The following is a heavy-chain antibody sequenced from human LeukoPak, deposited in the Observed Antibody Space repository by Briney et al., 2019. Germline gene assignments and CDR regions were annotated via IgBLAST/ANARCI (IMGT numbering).Heavy chain of an antibody. CDR1: GYTFTSYA. CDR3: ARYYYDSSGYYLDLDFDY. J-gene: IGHJ4*02. D-gene: IGHD3-22*01. Sequence: GSSVKVSCKASGYTFTSYAMNWVRQAPGQGLEWMGWINTNTGNPTYAQGFTGRFVFSLDTSVSTAYLQISSLKAEDTAVYYCARYYYDSSGYYLDLDFDYWGQGTLVTVSS. CDR2: INTNTGNP. V-gene: IGHV7-4-1*02.